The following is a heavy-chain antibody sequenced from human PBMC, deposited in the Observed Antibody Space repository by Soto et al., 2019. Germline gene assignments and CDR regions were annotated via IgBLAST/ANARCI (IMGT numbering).Heavy chain of an antibody. V-gene: IGHV3-30*18. CDR2: VSFDGRNK. Sequence: GWSLRLSCTASGFNLSTYGVHWVRQPPGKGLEWVAVVSFDGRNKYYAGSVEGRFTISRDNSKKTLYLHMNSLRAEDTAVYYCAKEGFYDRTGYYPFDSWGQGTLVTVSS. J-gene: IGHJ4*02. CDR1: GFNLSTYG. D-gene: IGHD3-22*01. CDR3: AKEGFYDRTGYYPFDS.